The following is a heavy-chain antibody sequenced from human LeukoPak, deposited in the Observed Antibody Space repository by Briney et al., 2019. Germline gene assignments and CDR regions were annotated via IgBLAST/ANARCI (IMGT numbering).Heavy chain of an antibody. J-gene: IGHJ4*02. CDR3: ARGITGTTAFDY. V-gene: IGHV3-33*01. D-gene: IGHD1-7*01. Sequence: GRSLRLSCAASGFTFSSYGMHWVRQAPAKGLEWVAVIWYDGSNKYYADSVKGRFTISRDNSKNTLYLQMNSLRAEDTAVYYCARGITGTTAFDYWGQGTLVTVSS. CDR1: GFTFSSYG. CDR2: IWYDGSNK.